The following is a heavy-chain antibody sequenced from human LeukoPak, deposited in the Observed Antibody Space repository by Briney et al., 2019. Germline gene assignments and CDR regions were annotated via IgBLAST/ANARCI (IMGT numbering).Heavy chain of an antibody. CDR2: INPNSGGT. V-gene: IGHV1-2*04. D-gene: IGHD3-9*01. Sequence: GASVKVSCKASGYTFTSYYMHWVRQAPGQGLEWMGWINPNSGGTNYAQKFQGWVTMTRDTSISTAYMELSRLRSDDTAVYYCARGLGYYDILTGYYRSYFDYWGQGTLVTVSS. CDR3: ARGLGYYDILTGYYRSYFDY. CDR1: GYTFTSYY. J-gene: IGHJ4*02.